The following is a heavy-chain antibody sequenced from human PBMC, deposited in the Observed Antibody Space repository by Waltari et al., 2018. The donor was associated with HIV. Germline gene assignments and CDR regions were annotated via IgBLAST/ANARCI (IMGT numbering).Heavy chain of an antibody. J-gene: IGHJ6*02. Sequence: QVQLQESGPGLVKPSETLSLTCAVSGYSISSGYYWGWIRQPPGKGLEWIGSIYHSGSTYYNPSLKSRVTISVDTSKNQFSLKLSSVTAADTAVYYCILSGTTVPYGMDVWGQGTTVTVSS. CDR2: IYHSGST. D-gene: IGHD1-7*01. V-gene: IGHV4-38-2*01. CDR1: GYSISSGYY. CDR3: ILSGTTVPYGMDV.